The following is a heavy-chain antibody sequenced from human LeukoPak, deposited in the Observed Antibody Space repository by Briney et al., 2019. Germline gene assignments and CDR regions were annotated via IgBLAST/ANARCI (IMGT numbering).Heavy chain of an antibody. J-gene: IGHJ6*02. CDR2: ISYDGSNK. CDR1: GFTFSSYG. CDR3: AKDSSLVTAYYYYGMDV. Sequence: GRSLRLSCAASGFTFSSYGMHWVRQAPGKGLEWVAVISYDGSNKYYADSVKGRFTISRDNSKNTLYLQMNSLRAEDTAVYYRAKDSSLVTAYYYYGMDVWGQGTTVTVSS. V-gene: IGHV3-30*18. D-gene: IGHD4-23*01.